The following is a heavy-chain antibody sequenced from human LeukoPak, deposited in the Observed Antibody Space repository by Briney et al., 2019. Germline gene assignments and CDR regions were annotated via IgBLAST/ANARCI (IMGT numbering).Heavy chain of an antibody. V-gene: IGHV4-61*02. CDR1: GGSISSGSYY. Sequence: SETLSLTCTVSGGSISSGSYYWSWIRQPAGKGLEWIGRIYTSGSTNYNPSLKSRVTISVDTSKNQFSLKLSSVTAADTAVYYCARARRIAVAGTRGHIALDYWGQGTLVTVSS. D-gene: IGHD6-19*01. J-gene: IGHJ4*02. CDR3: ARARRIAVAGTRGHIALDY. CDR2: IYTSGST.